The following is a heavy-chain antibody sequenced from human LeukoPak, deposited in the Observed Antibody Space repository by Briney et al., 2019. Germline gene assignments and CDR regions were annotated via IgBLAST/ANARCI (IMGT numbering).Heavy chain of an antibody. J-gene: IGHJ4*02. V-gene: IGHV3-23*01. CDR1: GFTFSSFT. CDR3: AKDLRRTTVTNFDY. CDR2: ISGSGGST. D-gene: IGHD4-17*01. Sequence: GGSLRLSCTASGFTFSSFTMNWVRQAPGKGLEWVSAISGSGGSTYYADSVKGRFTISRDNSKNTLYLQMNSLRAEDTAVYYCAKDLRRTTVTNFDYWGQGTLVTVSS.